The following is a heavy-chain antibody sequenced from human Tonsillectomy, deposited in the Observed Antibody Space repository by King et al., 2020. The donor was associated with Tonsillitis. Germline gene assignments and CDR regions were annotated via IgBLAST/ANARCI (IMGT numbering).Heavy chain of an antibody. CDR2: IYYSGST. CDR1: GGSISSYY. CDR3: ARLAYCSGNRYGDLSHFDY. Sequence: QLQLQESGPGLVKPSETLSLTCTVSGGSISSYYWSWIRQPPGKGLEWIGYIYYSGSTNYNPSLKSRVTISLDTSKNQFSLKLNSVTAADTAVYYCARLAYCSGNRYGDLSHFDYWGQGTLVTVSS. V-gene: IGHV4-59*01. J-gene: IGHJ4*02. D-gene: IGHD2-21*02.